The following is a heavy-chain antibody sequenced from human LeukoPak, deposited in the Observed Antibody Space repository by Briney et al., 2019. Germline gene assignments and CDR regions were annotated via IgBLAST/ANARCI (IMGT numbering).Heavy chain of an antibody. CDR3: ARRTMSAFDS. Sequence: GGSLRLSCTASGFTFRTYAMNWVRQAPGKGLEWLSGINGGGKGTYYADSVKGRFTISRDNSKNMVYLQMNGLTVEDAATYYCARRTMSAFDSWGQGTLLIVSS. J-gene: IGHJ4*02. CDR2: INGGGKGT. V-gene: IGHV3-23*03. D-gene: IGHD5-24*01. CDR1: GFTFRTYA.